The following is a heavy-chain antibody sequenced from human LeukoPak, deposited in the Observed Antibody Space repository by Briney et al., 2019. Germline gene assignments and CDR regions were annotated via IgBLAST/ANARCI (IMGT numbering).Heavy chain of an antibody. D-gene: IGHD3-22*01. J-gene: IGHJ4*02. CDR1: GYTFTNYW. CDR2: IYPNNSDS. Sequence: RESLKISCKGSGYTFTNYWVGWVRQMPGKGLEWMGTIYPNNSDSRYNPSFRGQVTISVDRSITTAYLLWKSLKASDTAIYYCALSNEAFDSAGYFDYWGQGTLVTVSS. V-gene: IGHV5-51*01. CDR3: ALSNEAFDSAGYFDY.